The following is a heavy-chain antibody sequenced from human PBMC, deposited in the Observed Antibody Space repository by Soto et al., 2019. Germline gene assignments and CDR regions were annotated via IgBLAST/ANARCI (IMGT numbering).Heavy chain of an antibody. J-gene: IGHJ3*02. CDR1: GGTFSSSA. V-gene: IGHV1-69*06. Sequence: QVQLVQSGAEVKKPGSSVKVSCKASGGTFSSSAISWERQAPGQGLEWVGGIIPICGTANYAHEFKGRVTITADKSTTTADMELSSLRSEYTAVYYCARECSSTSCYGAFDIWGQGTMVTVSS. CDR3: ARECSSTSCYGAFDI. CDR2: IIPICGTA. D-gene: IGHD2-2*01.